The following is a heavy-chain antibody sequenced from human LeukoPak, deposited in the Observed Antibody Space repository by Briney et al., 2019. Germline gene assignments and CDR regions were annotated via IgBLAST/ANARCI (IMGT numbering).Heavy chain of an antibody. CDR3: ARSISSGGFRLDY. D-gene: IGHD3-3*02. J-gene: IGHJ4*02. CDR1: GDSVSSNTAA. V-gene: IGHV6-1*01. CDR2: TYYRSKWYN. Sequence: SQTLSLTCAISGDSVSSNTAAGNWIRQSPSRGLEWLGRTYYRSKWYNDYAVSVKSRITINPDTSKNQFSLQLYSVTPEDTAVYYCARSISSGGFRLDYWGQGTLVTVSS.